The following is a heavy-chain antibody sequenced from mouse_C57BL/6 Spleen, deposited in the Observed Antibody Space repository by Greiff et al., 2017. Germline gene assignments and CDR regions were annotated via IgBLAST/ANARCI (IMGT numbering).Heavy chain of an antibody. V-gene: IGHV1-81*01. J-gene: IGHJ4*01. CDR3: ARESGLLLRYAMDY. D-gene: IGHD1-1*01. CDR2: IYPRSGNT. Sequence: VQLQQSGAELARPGASVKLSCKASGYTFTSYGISWVKQRTGQGLEWIGEIYPRSGNTYYNEKFKGKATLTADKSSSTAYMELRSLTSEDSAVYFCARESGLLLRYAMDYWGPGASVTVSS. CDR1: GYTFTSYG.